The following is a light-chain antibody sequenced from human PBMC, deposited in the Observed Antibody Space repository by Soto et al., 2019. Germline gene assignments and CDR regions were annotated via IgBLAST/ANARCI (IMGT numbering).Light chain of an antibody. Sequence: EIVMTQSPATLSVSPGERATLSCRASQSVGSNLAWYQQKPCQAPRLLIYGASTRATAIPDRFSGSGSGTDFTLTISSLQSEDFAIYYCQQYNEWPTWTFGQGTKVDIK. V-gene: IGKV3-15*01. J-gene: IGKJ1*01. CDR3: QQYNEWPTWT. CDR2: GAS. CDR1: QSVGSN.